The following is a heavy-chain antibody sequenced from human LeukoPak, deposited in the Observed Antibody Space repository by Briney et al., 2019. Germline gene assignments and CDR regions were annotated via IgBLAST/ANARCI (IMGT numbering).Heavy chain of an antibody. CDR1: GGSISSYY. D-gene: IGHD3-16*02. CDR3: ARVGDYIWGSSRPYYFDY. Sequence: SETLSLTCSVSGGSISSYYWSWIRQPPGKGLEWIGYIFYSGNTKYNPSLRSRVTISVDTSKNQFSLKLSSVTAADTAVYYCARVGDYIWGSSRPYYFDYWGLGILVTVSS. V-gene: IGHV4-59*01. CDR2: IFYSGNT. J-gene: IGHJ4*02.